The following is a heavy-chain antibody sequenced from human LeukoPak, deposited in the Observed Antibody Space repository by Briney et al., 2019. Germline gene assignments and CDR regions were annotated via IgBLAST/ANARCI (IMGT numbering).Heavy chain of an antibody. CDR3: ARVGGHCTSTSCPPPDY. J-gene: IGHJ4*02. D-gene: IGHD2-2*01. CDR1: GFTFSSYN. V-gene: IGHV3-21*01. CDR2: IDSSSRYI. Sequence: GGSLRLSCAASGFTFSSYNMDWVRQAPGKGLEWVSFIDSSSRYIYQADSVKGRFTISRDNTKSSVFLQMNSLRAEDTAVYYCARVGGHCTSTSCPPPDYWGQGTLVTVSS.